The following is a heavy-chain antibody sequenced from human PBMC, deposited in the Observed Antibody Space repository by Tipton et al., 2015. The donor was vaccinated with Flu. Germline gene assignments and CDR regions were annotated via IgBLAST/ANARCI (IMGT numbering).Heavy chain of an antibody. J-gene: IGHJ4*02. Sequence: TLSLTCTVSGGSISSYYWSWIRQPPGKGLEWIGYIYYSGSTNYNPSLKSRVTISVDTSKNQFSLKLSSVTAADTAVYYCVRVLGATAGSYYFDYWGQGTLVTVSS. CDR2: IYYSGST. D-gene: IGHD6-13*01. CDR3: VRVLGATAGSYYFDY. CDR1: GGSISSYY. V-gene: IGHV4-59*01.